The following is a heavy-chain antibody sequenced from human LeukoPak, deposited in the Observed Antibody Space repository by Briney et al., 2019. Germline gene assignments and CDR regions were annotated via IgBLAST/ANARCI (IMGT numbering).Heavy chain of an antibody. CDR1: KFTFNAYA. V-gene: IGHV3-30-3*01. CDR3: ARPYYYDSSGYNVDC. Sequence: PGGSLRLSCAASKFTFNAYAVHWVRQAPGKGLEWVAVISNDGSNEYYADSVKGRFTISRDNSKNTLYLQMNSLTTEDTAVYYCARPYYYDSSGYNVDCWGQGTLVTVSS. D-gene: IGHD3-22*01. J-gene: IGHJ4*02. CDR2: ISNDGSNE.